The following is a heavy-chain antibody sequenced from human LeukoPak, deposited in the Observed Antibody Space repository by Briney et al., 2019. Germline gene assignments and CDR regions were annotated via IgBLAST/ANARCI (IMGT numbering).Heavy chain of an antibody. Sequence: PSETLSLTCTVSGGSISPYYWSWLRQPPGKGLEWLGYIYYSGTTDYNPSLKSRVAISVDTSKNQFSLKLSSVTAADTAVYYCARSTGTTMFIDYWGQGTLVTVSS. CDR2: IYYSGTT. J-gene: IGHJ4*02. CDR3: ARSTGTTMFIDY. D-gene: IGHD3-10*02. CDR1: GGSISPYY. V-gene: IGHV4-59*01.